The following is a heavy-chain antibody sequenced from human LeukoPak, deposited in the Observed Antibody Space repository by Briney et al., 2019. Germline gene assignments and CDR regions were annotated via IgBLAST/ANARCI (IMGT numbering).Heavy chain of an antibody. CDR2: IYPGDSDT. J-gene: IGHJ3*02. CDR3: AREVPAAQESDAFDI. V-gene: IGHV5-51*01. CDR1: GYSFTSYW. D-gene: IGHD2-2*01. Sequence: GESLKISCKGSGYSFTSYWIGWVRQMPGKGLEWMGIIYPGDSDTRYSPSFQGQVTISADKSISTAYLQWSSLKASDTAMYYCAREVPAAQESDAFDIWGQGTMVTVSS.